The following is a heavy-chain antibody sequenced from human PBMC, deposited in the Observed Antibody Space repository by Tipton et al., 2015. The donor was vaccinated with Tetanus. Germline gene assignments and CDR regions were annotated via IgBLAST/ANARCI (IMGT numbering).Heavy chain of an antibody. J-gene: IGHJ5*02. CDR1: GDSISSILYY. D-gene: IGHD1-1*01. Sequence: TLSLTCTVSGDSISSILYYWAWIRQSPGRGLEWIGSVYYGGNTFYNPSLKSRLTISADTSKNQFSLKVTSVTAADTAVYYCEKHRPSTGSAPSRINNCCDRWGQGTLVTVSS. CDR3: EKHRPSTGSAPSRINNCCDR. CDR2: VYYGGNT. V-gene: IGHV4-39*01.